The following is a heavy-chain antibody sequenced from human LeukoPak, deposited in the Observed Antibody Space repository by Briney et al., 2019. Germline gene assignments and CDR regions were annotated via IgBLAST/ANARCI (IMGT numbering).Heavy chain of an antibody. CDR1: GGTFSSYA. Sequence: GASVKVSCKASGGTFSSYAISWVRQAPGQGLEWMGGIIPIFGTANYAQKFQGRVTITADESTSTAYMELSSLRSEDTAVYYCARDRDCSSTSCYAHFDYWGQGTLVTVSS. D-gene: IGHD2-2*01. V-gene: IGHV1-69*13. CDR2: IIPIFGTA. CDR3: ARDRDCSSTSCYAHFDY. J-gene: IGHJ4*02.